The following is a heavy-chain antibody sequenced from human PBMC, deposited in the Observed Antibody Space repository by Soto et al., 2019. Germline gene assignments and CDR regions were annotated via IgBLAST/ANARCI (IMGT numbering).Heavy chain of an antibody. J-gene: IGHJ3*02. CDR1: GGSISSGGYY. V-gene: IGHV4-31*03. Sequence: QVQLQESGPGLVKPSQTLSLTCTVSGGSISSGGYYWSWIRQHPGKGLEWIGYIYYSGSTYYIPSLKSRVTISVDTSKNQFSLKLSSVTAADAAVYYCARDRCSSTSCYVGHDAFDIWGQGTMVTVSS. CDR3: ARDRCSSTSCYVGHDAFDI. CDR2: IYYSGST. D-gene: IGHD2-2*01.